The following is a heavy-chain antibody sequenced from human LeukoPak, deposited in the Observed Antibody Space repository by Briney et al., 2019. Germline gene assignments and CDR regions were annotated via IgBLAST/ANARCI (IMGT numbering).Heavy chain of an antibody. D-gene: IGHD5-18*01. V-gene: IGHV3-48*03. CDR3: ARDQDPTMTN. CDR2: ISSSGSTI. CDR1: GFTFSSFE. Sequence: GGSLRLSCAVSGFTFSSFEMHWVRQAPGKGLEWVSYISSSGSTICYADSVKGRFTISRDNAKNSLYLQMNSLRAEDTAFYYCARDQDPTMTNWGQGTLVTVSS. J-gene: IGHJ4*02.